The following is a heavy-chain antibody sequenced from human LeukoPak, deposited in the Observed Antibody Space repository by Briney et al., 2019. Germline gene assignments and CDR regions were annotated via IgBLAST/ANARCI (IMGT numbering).Heavy chain of an antibody. V-gene: IGHV3-30*02. CDR2: IRYDGSNK. CDR3: ARDAYYYDSSGYCFDY. CDR1: GFTFSSYG. D-gene: IGHD3-22*01. Sequence: GGSLRLSCAASGFTFSSYGMHWVRQAPGKGLEWVAFIRYDGSNKYYADSVKGRFTISRDNSKNTLYLQMNSLRAEDTAVYYCARDAYYYDSSGYCFDYWGQGTLVTVSS. J-gene: IGHJ4*02.